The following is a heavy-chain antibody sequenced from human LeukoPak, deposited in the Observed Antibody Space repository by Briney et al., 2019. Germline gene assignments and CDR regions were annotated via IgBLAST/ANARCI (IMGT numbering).Heavy chain of an antibody. Sequence: SETLSLTCTVSGGSISSGNYYWTWIRQPAGKGLELIGRIYTSGSTNYNPSLKSRVTISVDTSKNQFSLKLSSVTAADTAVYYCARVRFDSSSWYYFDYWGQGTLVTVSS. CDR2: IYTSGST. V-gene: IGHV4-61*02. J-gene: IGHJ4*02. D-gene: IGHD6-13*01. CDR3: ARVRFDSSSWYYFDY. CDR1: GGSISSGNYY.